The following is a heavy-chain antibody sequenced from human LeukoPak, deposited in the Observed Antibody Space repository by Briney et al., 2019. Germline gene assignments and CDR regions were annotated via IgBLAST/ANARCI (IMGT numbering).Heavy chain of an antibody. J-gene: IGHJ4*02. CDR3: ARVRSHNDYPCTSGWYGCFDY. D-gene: IGHD6-19*01. CDR2: IKKDGSDK. Sequence: GGSLRLSCAASGFTFSNYWMTWVRQAPGKGLEWVATIKKDGSDKYYVDSMKGRFAISRDNAKNSLFLQMNSLRADDTAVYYCARVRSHNDYPCTSGWYGCFDYWGQGIPVTVSS. V-gene: IGHV3-7*01. CDR1: GFTFSNYW.